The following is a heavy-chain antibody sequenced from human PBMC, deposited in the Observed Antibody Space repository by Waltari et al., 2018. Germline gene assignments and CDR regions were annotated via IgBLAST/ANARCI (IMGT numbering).Heavy chain of an antibody. CDR2: ITSDGRDA. J-gene: IGHJ4*02. D-gene: IGHD3-10*01. CDR3: VRVFYGSGSSLEY. Sequence: EVQRVESGGGLVQPGGTLRLSCTASGFICGAFGMHWVRQAPGKGLVLFSRITSDGRDATYSDSVKGRFTISRDNAKNTVYLQMDSLRAEDTAVYYCVRVFYGSGSSLEYWGQGALVSVSS. V-gene: IGHV3-74*01. CDR1: GFICGAFG.